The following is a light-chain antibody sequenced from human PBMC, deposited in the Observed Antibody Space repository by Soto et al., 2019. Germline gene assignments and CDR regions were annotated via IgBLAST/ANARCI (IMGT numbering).Light chain of an antibody. Sequence: LVTTQSPATLSVSPGGRVTLSCRASQSVSSSYLAWYQQKPGQAPRLLMYGASSRATGIPERFSGSGSGTDFTLTISRMEPEDFAVYYCQQSYRKTFGQGTKVDIK. V-gene: IGKV3-20*01. J-gene: IGKJ1*01. CDR2: GAS. CDR1: QSVSSSY. CDR3: QQSYRKT.